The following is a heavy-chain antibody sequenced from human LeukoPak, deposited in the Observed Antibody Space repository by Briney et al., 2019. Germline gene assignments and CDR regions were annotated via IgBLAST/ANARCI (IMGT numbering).Heavy chain of an antibody. CDR1: GYTFTSYD. Sequence: GASVKVSCKASGYTFTSYDINWVRQATGQGLEWMGWMNPNSGNTGYAQKFQGRVTITRNTSISTAYMELSRLRSDDTAVYYCARAQGVMVRGVTRMAFDYWGQGTLVTVSS. CDR3: ARAQGVMVRGVTRMAFDY. CDR2: MNPNSGNT. V-gene: IGHV1-8*03. D-gene: IGHD3-10*01. J-gene: IGHJ4*02.